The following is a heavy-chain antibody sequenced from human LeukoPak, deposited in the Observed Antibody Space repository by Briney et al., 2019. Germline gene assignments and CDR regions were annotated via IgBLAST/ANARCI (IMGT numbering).Heavy chain of an antibody. CDR3: AKGRSSGWNIFDS. Sequence: PGGTLRLSCAASGFTFSSYGMSWVRQAPGKGLEWVSAISGSGGSTYYADSVKGRFTISRDNSKNTLYLQMNSLRAEDTAVYYCAKGRSSGWNIFDSWGQGTLVTVSS. CDR1: GFTFSSYG. V-gene: IGHV3-23*01. CDR2: ISGSGGST. D-gene: IGHD6-19*01. J-gene: IGHJ4*02.